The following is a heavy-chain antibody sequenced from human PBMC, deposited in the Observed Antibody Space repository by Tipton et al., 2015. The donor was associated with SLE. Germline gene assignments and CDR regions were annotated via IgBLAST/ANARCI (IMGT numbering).Heavy chain of an antibody. D-gene: IGHD1-26*01. CDR2: ISAYNGNT. J-gene: IGHJ3*02. CDR3: AREGRVGARDAFDI. V-gene: IGHV1-18*01. Sequence: QSGPEVKKPGASVKVSCKASGYTFTSYGISWVRQAPGQGLEWMGWISAYNGNTNYAQKLQGRVTMTRDTSISTAYMELSRLRSDDTAVYYCAREGRVGARDAFDIWGQGTMVTVSS. CDR1: GYTFTSYG.